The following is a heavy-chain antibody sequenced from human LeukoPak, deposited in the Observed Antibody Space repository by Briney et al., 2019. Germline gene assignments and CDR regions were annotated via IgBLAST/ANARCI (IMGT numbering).Heavy chain of an antibody. CDR2: IYPGDFDT. Sequence: PGESLKISCDVSGYSFTTYWIGWVRQMPGKGLEWMGIIYPGDFDTRYSPSFQGQVTISADKSISTAYLQWSSLKASDTAMYYCARLLVVVPAAINWFDPWGQGTLVTVSS. D-gene: IGHD2-2*01. V-gene: IGHV5-51*01. CDR1: GYSFTTYW. J-gene: IGHJ5*02. CDR3: ARLLVVVPAAINWFDP.